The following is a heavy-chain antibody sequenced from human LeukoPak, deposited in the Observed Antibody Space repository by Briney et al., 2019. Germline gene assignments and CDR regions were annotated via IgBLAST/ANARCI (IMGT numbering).Heavy chain of an antibody. CDR1: GFFFSSYV. J-gene: IGHJ4*02. CDR2: IRSKPYGGTT. D-gene: IGHD2-15*01. V-gene: IGHV3-49*04. CDR3: TTGIKTADH. Sequence: PGGSLRLSCAASGFFFSSYVMRWVRQAPGKGLEWVGFIRSKPYGGTTEYAASVKGRFTISRDDSKSIAYLQMNSLKTEDTAVYYCTTGIKTADHWGQGTLVTVSS.